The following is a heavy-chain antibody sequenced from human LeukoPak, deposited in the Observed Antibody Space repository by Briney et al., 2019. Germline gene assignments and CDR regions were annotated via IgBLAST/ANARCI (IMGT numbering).Heavy chain of an antibody. J-gene: IGHJ4*02. CDR2: IWYDGTNK. D-gene: IGHD3-22*01. V-gene: IGHV3-33*01. CDR3: ARAAYDSSGYLTL. Sequence: GGSLRLSCAASGFTFSSYGMHWVRQAPGKGLEWVAVIWYDGTNKYYAESVKGRFTISRDSSKNTLYLQMNNLRAEDTAVYYCARAAYDSSGYLTLWGQGTLVTVSS. CDR1: GFTFSSYG.